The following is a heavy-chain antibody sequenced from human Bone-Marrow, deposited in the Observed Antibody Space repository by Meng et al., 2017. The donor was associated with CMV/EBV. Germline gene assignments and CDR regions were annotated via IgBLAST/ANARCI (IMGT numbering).Heavy chain of an antibody. CDR2: IYNGGST. Sequence: WAGTGVNISSNYMGWVRQAPGKGLEWVSVIYNGGSTYYADSVKGRFTISRDNSKNTLYLQMNSLRAEDTAVYYCASEVRGVMNAFDIWGQGTMVTVSS. J-gene: IGHJ3*02. CDR3: ASEVRGVMNAFDI. D-gene: IGHD3-10*01. CDR1: GVNISSNY. V-gene: IGHV3-66*01.